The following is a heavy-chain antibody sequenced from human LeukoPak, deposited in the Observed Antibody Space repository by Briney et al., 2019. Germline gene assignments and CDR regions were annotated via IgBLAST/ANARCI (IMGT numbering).Heavy chain of an antibody. CDR3: VKIKPGGASFDY. CDR1: GGSISSGSYY. J-gene: IGHJ4*02. CDR2: IYTIGST. D-gene: IGHD1-26*01. Sequence: PSETLSLTCTVSGGSISSGSYYWSWIRQPAGKGLEWIGRIYTIGSTNYNPSLKSRVTISVDTSKNQFSLKLSSVIAADTALYYCVKIKPGGASFDYWGQGTLVTVSS. V-gene: IGHV4-61*02.